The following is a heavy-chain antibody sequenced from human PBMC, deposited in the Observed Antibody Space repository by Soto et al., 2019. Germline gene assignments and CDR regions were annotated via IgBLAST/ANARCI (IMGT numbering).Heavy chain of an antibody. V-gene: IGHV1-46*01. Sequence: QVQLVQSGAEVKKPGASVKVSCKASGYTFTSYYMHWVRQAPGQGREWMGIINPSGGSTSYAQKFQGRVTMSRDTSTSTVYMELSSMRSEDTAVYYCAESTGTTGSFDYWGQGTLVTVSS. CDR1: GYTFTSYY. D-gene: IGHD1-1*01. CDR3: AESTGTTGSFDY. J-gene: IGHJ4*02. CDR2: INPSGGST.